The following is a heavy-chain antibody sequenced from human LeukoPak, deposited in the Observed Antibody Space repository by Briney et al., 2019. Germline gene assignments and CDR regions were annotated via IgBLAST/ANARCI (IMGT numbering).Heavy chain of an antibody. CDR2: INPSGGST. V-gene: IGHV1-46*03. CDR3: AKGRSDFFAYYYYLDV. CDR1: GYTLTSNY. Sequence: ASVKVSYXASGYTLTSNYIHWVRQAPGQGLEWMGIINPSGGSTTYAQKFQGRVTMTRDTSTSTAYMELTSLRSEDTAVYYCAKGRSDFFAYYYYLDVWGKGTTVTVSS. J-gene: IGHJ6*03. D-gene: IGHD2-21*02.